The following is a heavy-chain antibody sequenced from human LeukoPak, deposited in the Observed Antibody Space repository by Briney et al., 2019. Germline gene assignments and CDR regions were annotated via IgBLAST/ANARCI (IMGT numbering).Heavy chain of an antibody. V-gene: IGHV3-30*02. CDR1: GFAFSSYG. Sequence: GGSLRLSCAASGFAFSSYGMHWVRQAPGKGLEWVTFIRYDGSNKEYADSVKGRFTISRDNSQNTLDLQMNSLRVEDTAIYYCAKDGYSSAWYFNWIDYWGPGTLATVSS. CDR2: IRYDGSNK. D-gene: IGHD6-13*01. CDR3: AKDGYSSAWYFNWIDY. J-gene: IGHJ4*02.